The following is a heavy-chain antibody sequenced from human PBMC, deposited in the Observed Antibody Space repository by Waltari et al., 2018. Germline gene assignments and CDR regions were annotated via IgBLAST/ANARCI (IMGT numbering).Heavy chain of an antibody. CDR1: GFTFDDYA. CDR2: ISWNSGSI. CDR3: AKGGDSRRDAFDI. J-gene: IGHJ3*02. D-gene: IGHD3-22*01. Sequence: EVQLVESGGGLVQPGRSLRLSCAASGFTFDDYAMHWVRQAPGKGLEWGSGISWNSGSIGDADSVKGRFTISRDNSKNTLYLQMNSLRAEDTAVYYCAKGGDSRRDAFDIWGQGTMVTVSS. V-gene: IGHV3-9*01.